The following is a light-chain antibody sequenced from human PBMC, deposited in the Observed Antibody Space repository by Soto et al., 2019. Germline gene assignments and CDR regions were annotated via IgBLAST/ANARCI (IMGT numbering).Light chain of an antibody. V-gene: IGKV3-15*01. CDR3: QQRSYLIS. CDR1: QSVRSN. CDR2: DAS. J-gene: IGKJ5*01. Sequence: EIVITQSPVTLSVSPGERATLSCRGSQSVRSNLAWYQQKPGQAPRLLMYDASTRATGIPARFSGSGSGTDFTLTISSLEPEDFAVYYCQQRSYLISFGQGTRLEIK.